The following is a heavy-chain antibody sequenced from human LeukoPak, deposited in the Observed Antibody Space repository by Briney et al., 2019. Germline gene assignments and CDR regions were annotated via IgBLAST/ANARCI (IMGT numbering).Heavy chain of an antibody. D-gene: IGHD3-10*01. CDR1: GYTFTGYY. Sequence: ASVKVSCKASGYTFTGYYLHWVRQAPGQGLEWLGRINPNTGVTNYAQKFQGRVTMTRDTSISTAYMELRSLRSDDTAVYYCARGARGTWAWGDWGQGTLVTVSS. CDR2: INPNTGVT. CDR3: ARGARGTWAWGD. J-gene: IGHJ4*02. V-gene: IGHV1-2*06.